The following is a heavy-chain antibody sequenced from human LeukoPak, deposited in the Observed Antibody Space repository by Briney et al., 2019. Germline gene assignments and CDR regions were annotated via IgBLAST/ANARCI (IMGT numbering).Heavy chain of an antibody. V-gene: IGHV4-4*02. CDR3: ATNVGKTFDY. CDR1: GGSISSSNW. J-gene: IGHJ4*02. Sequence: SETLSLTCAVSGGSISSSNWWSWVRQPPGKGLEWIGEIYHSGSTNYNPSLKSRVTISLDNSKSQFSLKLTSVTAADSAIYYCATNVGKTFDYWGQGVLVTVSS. CDR2: IYHSGST. D-gene: IGHD7-27*01.